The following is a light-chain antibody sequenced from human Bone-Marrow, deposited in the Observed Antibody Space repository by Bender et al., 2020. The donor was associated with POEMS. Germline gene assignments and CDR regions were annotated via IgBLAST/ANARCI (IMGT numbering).Light chain of an antibody. V-gene: IGLV1-40*01. CDR3: NSYTSGSTWV. J-gene: IGLJ3*02. CDR1: SSNTGSGYD. Sequence: QSVLTQPPSVSGAPGQRVTISCTGSSSNTGSGYDINWYQHLPGTAPKLLIYGYNNRPSGVSNRFSGSKSGNTASLTISGLQAEDEADYYCNSYTSGSTWVFGGGTKLTVL. CDR2: GYN.